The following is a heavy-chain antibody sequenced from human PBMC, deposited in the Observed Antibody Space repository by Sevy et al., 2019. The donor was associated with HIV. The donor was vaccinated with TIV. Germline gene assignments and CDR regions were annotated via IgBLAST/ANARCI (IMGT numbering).Heavy chain of an antibody. V-gene: IGHV1-18*01. CDR3: ARAYCSGGRCYSLAY. D-gene: IGHD2-15*01. CDR2: VSPHNGDT. CDR1: GYTFNTYR. Sequence: ASVKVSCKVSGYTFNTYRIHWVRQAPGQGLEWMGWVSPHNGDTNYAQRLQGRITMFTDSSTGTAYMELRNLRSDDTAFYYCARAYCSGGRCYSLAYWGQGTLVTVSS. J-gene: IGHJ4*02.